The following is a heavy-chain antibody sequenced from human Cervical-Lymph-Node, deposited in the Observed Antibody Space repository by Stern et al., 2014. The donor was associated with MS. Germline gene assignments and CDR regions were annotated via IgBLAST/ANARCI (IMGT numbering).Heavy chain of an antibody. D-gene: IGHD5-18*01. J-gene: IGHJ3*02. CDR1: GVSISSYY. V-gene: IGHV4-59*01. Sequence: QLQLQESGPGLVKPSETLSLTCSVSGVSISSYYWTWIRQPPGKGLEWIGYVDYSGSTNYNPSLKSRVTISVDTSTKRFSLKLTSVTAADTAVYFCASSKQVWLPFDIWGHGTLVTVSS. CDR3: ASSKQVWLPFDI. CDR2: VDYSGST.